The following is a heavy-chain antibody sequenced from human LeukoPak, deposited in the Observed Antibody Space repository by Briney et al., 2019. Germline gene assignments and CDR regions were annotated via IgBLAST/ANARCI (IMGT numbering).Heavy chain of an antibody. J-gene: IGHJ4*02. CDR2: IYYSGST. V-gene: IGHV4-59*01. CDR3: AREGRQLAPYYFDY. Sequence: PSQTLSLTCTVSGGSISSYYWSWIRQPPGKGLEWIGYIYYSGSTNYNPSLKSRVTISVDTSKNQFSLKLSSVTAADTAVYYCAREGRQLAPYYFDYWGQGTLVTVSS. CDR1: GGSISSYY. D-gene: IGHD6-6*01.